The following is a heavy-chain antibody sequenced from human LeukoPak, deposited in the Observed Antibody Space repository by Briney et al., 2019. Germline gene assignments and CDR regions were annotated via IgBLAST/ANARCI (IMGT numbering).Heavy chain of an antibody. CDR1: GGSFRSYY. CDR3: ARRYSSGYYYFDY. V-gene: IGHV4-34*01. J-gene: IGHJ4*02. Sequence: SETLSLTCAVYGGSFRSYYWNWIRQTPGKGLKWIGEINHSGSINYNPSLKSRVTMSVDTFKGQFSLKVSSVTAADTAVYFCARRYSSGYYYFDYWGQGTLVIASS. D-gene: IGHD6-19*01. CDR2: INHSGSI.